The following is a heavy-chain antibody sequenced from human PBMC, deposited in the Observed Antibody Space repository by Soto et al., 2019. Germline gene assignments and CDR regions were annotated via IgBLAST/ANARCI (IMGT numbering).Heavy chain of an antibody. J-gene: IGHJ4*02. CDR2: IHYSGTT. D-gene: IGHD2-8*01. CDR1: GTSISSYY. Sequence: SETLSLTCTGSGTSISSYYWSWIRQPPGKGLEWIANIHYSGTTNYNPSLASRVTLSVDTSKNQFSLKMTSVTAADRAMYFCARYNSYAIDYWGRGTLVTVSS. V-gene: IGHV4-59*01. CDR3: ARYNSYAIDY.